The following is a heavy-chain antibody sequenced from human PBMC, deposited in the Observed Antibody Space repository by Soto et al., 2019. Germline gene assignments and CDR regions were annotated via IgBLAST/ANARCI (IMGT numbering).Heavy chain of an antibody. J-gene: IGHJ5*01. CDR3: ARDFYDSVGYTWFDS. CDR1: GDTSTSYY. Sequence: SETLSLTCTVSGDTSTSYYWGWIRQAPGKGLEWIGHIHNSGTSTHNPSLNGRVTISIDMSKKQFSLKLTSLTSADTAVYYCARDFYDSVGYTWFDSWSQGTQVTVSS. CDR2: IHNSGTS. V-gene: IGHV4-59*01. D-gene: IGHD3-22*01.